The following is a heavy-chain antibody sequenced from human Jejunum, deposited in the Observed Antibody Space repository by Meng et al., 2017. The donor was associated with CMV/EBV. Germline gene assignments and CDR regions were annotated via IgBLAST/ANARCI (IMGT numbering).Heavy chain of an antibody. CDR2: IYYSGST. Sequence: QQRQESCPGLVKHSETLSLHRTHSGGSISSSSYYWGWIRQPPGKGLEWIGSIYYSGSTYYNPSLKSLVTITADSSKNEFLVRPNMVTADNSASYFCARPDTYASGSSRWFDRWGEAHLVTVSS. CDR3: ARPDTYASGSSRWFDR. D-gene: IGHD3-10*01. V-gene: IGHV4-39*01. J-gene: IGHJ5*02. CDR1: GGSISSSSYY.